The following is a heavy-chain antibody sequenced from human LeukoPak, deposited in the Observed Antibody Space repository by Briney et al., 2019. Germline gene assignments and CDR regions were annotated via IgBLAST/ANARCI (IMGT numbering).Heavy chain of an antibody. CDR2: IFYSGST. CDR3: ARVGRSFDAFDI. Sequence: KTSETLSLTCTVSGGSMSSYYWSWVRQPPGKGLEWIAYIFYSGSTNYSPSLKSRVTISVDTSKNQFSLKLNSVTAADTAVYYCARVGRSFDAFDIWGQGTMVTVSS. CDR1: GGSMSSYY. J-gene: IGHJ3*02. V-gene: IGHV4-59*01.